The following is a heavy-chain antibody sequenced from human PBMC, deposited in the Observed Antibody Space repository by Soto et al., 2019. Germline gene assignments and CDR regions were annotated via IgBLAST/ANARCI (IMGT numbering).Heavy chain of an antibody. D-gene: IGHD3-3*01. Sequence: GGSLRLSCAASGFTFSSYVMSWVRQAPGKGLEWVSAISGSGGSTYYADSVKGRFTISRDNSKNTLYLQMNSLRAEDTAVYYCAKDTIFGVVIRYFDYWGQGTLVTVSS. CDR3: AKDTIFGVVIRYFDY. CDR1: GFTFSSYV. V-gene: IGHV3-23*01. CDR2: ISGSGGST. J-gene: IGHJ4*02.